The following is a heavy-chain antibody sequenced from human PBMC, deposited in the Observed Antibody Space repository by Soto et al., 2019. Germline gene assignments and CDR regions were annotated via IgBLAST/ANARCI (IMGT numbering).Heavy chain of an antibody. CDR1: GGSISSGDYY. CDR2: IYYSGST. D-gene: IGHD3-22*01. CDR3: ARVGRYYYDSSGYYYDGMDV. Sequence: SETLSLTCTVSGGSISSGDYYWSWIRQPPGKGLEWIGYIYYSGSTYYNPSLKSRVTISVDTSKNQFSLKLSSVTAADTAVYYCARVGRYYYDSSGYYYDGMDVWGQGTTVTVSS. J-gene: IGHJ6*02. V-gene: IGHV4-30-4*01.